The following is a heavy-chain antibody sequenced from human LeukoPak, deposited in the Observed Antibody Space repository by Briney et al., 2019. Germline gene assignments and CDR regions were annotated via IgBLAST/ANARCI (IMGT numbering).Heavy chain of an antibody. CDR1: GFTFSSYS. V-gene: IGHV3-48*02. Sequence: GGSLRLSCAASGFTFSSYSMNWVRQAPGKGLEWVSYISSSGSTIYYADSVKGRFTISRDSAKNSLYLQMNSLRDEDTAVYYCARGLRYDFWSGLYYFDYWGQGTLVTVSS. D-gene: IGHD3-3*01. CDR2: ISSSGSTI. J-gene: IGHJ4*02. CDR3: ARGLRYDFWSGLYYFDY.